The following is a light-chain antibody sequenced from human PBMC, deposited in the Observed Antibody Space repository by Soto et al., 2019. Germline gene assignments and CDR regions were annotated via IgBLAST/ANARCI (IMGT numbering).Light chain of an antibody. J-gene: IGKJ1*01. CDR2: GAS. CDR3: QQYGSSRWT. V-gene: IGKV3-20*01. Sequence: DIVLTQSPGTLSLSPGERATLSCRASQSVSSSFLAWYQQKPGQAPRLLIYGASSRATGIPDRFSGSGSGTDFTLTISRLEPEDFAVYYCQQYGSSRWTFGQGTKVEI. CDR1: QSVSSSF.